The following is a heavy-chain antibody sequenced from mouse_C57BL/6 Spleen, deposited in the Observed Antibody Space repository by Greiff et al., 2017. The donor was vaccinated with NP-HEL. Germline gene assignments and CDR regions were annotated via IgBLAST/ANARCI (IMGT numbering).Heavy chain of an antibody. D-gene: IGHD1-1*01. V-gene: IGHV1-85*01. CDR1: GYTFTSYD. J-gene: IGHJ1*03. CDR3: ARSGHYYGSSYWYFDV. CDR2: IYPRDGST. Sequence: LVESGPELVKPGASVKLSCKASGYTFTSYDINWVKQRPGQGLEWIGWIYPRDGSTKYNEKFKGKATLTVDTSSSTAYMELHSLTSEDSAVYFCARSGHYYGSSYWYFDVWGTGTTVTVSS.